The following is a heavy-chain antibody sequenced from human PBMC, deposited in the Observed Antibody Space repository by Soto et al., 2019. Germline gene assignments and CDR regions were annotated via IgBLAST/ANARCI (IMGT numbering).Heavy chain of an antibody. V-gene: IGHV3-21*01. J-gene: IGHJ4*02. D-gene: IGHD6-19*01. CDR3: ARDRDSSGWRDFDY. Sequence: EVQLVESGGGLVKPGGSLRLSCAASGFTFNSYSMNWVRQAPGKGLEWVSSISSSSSYIYYADSVKGRFTISRDNAKNSLYLQMNSLRAEDTAFYYCARDRDSSGWRDFDYWGQGTLVTVSS. CDR2: ISSSSSYI. CDR1: GFTFNSYS.